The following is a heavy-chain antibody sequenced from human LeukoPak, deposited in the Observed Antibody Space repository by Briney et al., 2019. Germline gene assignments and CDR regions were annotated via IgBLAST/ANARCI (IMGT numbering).Heavy chain of an antibody. CDR1: GYTFTGYY. Sequence: ASVKVTCKASGYTFTGYYMHWVRQAPGQGLEWMGWINPNSGGTNYAQKFQGWVTMTRDTSISTAYMELSRLRSDDTAVYYCAREGYDSSGYYAFDIWGQGTMVTVSS. CDR2: INPNSGGT. V-gene: IGHV1-2*04. J-gene: IGHJ3*02. D-gene: IGHD3-22*01. CDR3: AREGYDSSGYYAFDI.